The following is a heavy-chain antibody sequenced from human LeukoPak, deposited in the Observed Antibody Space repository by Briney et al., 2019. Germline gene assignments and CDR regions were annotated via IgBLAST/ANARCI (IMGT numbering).Heavy chain of an antibody. CDR1: GFTFTNFA. J-gene: IGHJ4*02. Sequence: GGSLSLSCAASGFTFTNFAMNWVRQAPEKGLEWVSTIHGGGDVTYYADSVKGRFTISRDNSRNTLFLQMNSLRAEDTAVYYCAKGNYDFWSGYSGGFDYWGQGTLVTVSS. D-gene: IGHD3-3*01. CDR2: IHGGGDVT. CDR3: AKGNYDFWSGYSGGFDY. V-gene: IGHV3-23*01.